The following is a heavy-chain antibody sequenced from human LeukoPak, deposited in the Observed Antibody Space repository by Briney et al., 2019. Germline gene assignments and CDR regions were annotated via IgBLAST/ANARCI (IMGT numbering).Heavy chain of an antibody. V-gene: IGHV1-69*13. CDR1: GGTFTSYA. CDR3: ARAGPEPKLRLFDY. Sequence: SVKVSCKAPGGTFTSYAISWVRQAPGQGLEWMGGIIPIFGTANYAQKFQGRVTITADESTSTAYMELSSLRSEDTAVYYCARAGPEPKLRLFDYWGQGTLVTVSS. J-gene: IGHJ4*02. CDR2: IIPIFGTA. D-gene: IGHD1-14*01.